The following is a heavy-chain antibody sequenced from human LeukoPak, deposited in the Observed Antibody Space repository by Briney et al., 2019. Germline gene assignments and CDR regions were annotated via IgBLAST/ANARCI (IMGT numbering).Heavy chain of an antibody. CDR3: AKGYGSGWYRGYDAFDI. Sequence: GGSLRLSCAASGFTFSSYERNWVRQAPGKGLEWVSAISGSGGSAYYAASVKGRFTISRDNSKNTLYPQMNSLRAEDTAVYYCAKGYGSGWYRGYDAFDIWGQGTMVTVSS. V-gene: IGHV3-23*01. CDR1: GFTFSSYE. D-gene: IGHD6-19*01. J-gene: IGHJ3*02. CDR2: ISGSGGSA.